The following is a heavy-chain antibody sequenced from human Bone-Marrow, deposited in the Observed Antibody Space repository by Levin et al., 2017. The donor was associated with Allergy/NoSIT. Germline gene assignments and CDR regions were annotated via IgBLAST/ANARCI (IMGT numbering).Heavy chain of an antibody. Sequence: ASVKVSCKAFGYTFTGYYIHWVRQAPGQGLEWMGWIRPNSGDTNYAQKFQGRVTVTSDTSISTAYMELSRLTYDDTAVYYCARDSQLNIWGQGTLVTVSS. CDR3: ARDSQLNI. D-gene: IGHD2-2*01. CDR1: GYTFTGYY. CDR2: IRPNSGDT. J-gene: IGHJ4*02. V-gene: IGHV1-2*02.